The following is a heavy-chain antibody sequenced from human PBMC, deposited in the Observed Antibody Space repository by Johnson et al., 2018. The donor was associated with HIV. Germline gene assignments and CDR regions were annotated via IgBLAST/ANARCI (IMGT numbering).Heavy chain of an antibody. CDR3: AREREDYGLDI. CDR2: ISPDESKT. V-gene: IGHV3-74*01. J-gene: IGHJ3*02. D-gene: IGHD4/OR15-4a*01. CDR1: GFSFSNYW. Sequence: VQLVESGGDLVQPGGSLRLSCVASGFSFSNYWMHWVRQAPGKGPVWVSRISPDESKTDYADSVKGRFTISRDNSKNTLYLQMNSLRAEDTAVYYCAREREDYGLDIWGQGTMVTVSS.